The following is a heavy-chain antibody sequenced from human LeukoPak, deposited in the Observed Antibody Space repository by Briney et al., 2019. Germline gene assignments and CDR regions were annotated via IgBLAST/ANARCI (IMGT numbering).Heavy chain of an antibody. Sequence: SETLSLTCAVYGGSFSGYYWSWIRQPPGKGLEWIGEINHSGSTNYNPSLKSRVTVSVDTSKNQFSLKLSSVTAADTAVYYCARQAHSSGWSFDYWGQGTLVTASS. J-gene: IGHJ4*02. CDR3: ARQAHSSGWSFDY. CDR2: INHSGST. D-gene: IGHD6-19*01. CDR1: GGSFSGYY. V-gene: IGHV4-34*01.